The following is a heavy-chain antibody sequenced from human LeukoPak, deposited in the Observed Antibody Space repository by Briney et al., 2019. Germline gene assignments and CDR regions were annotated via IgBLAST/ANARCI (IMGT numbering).Heavy chain of an antibody. J-gene: IGHJ3*02. D-gene: IGHD3-10*01. CDR3: ATLSPSYGSGSLADAFDI. V-gene: IGHV1-69*05. CDR2: IIPIFGTA. CDR1: GGTFSSYA. Sequence: SVKVSCKASGGTFSSYAISWVRQAPGQGLEWMGRIIPIFGTANYAQKFQGRVTITTDKSTSTAYMELSSLRSEDTAVYYCATLSPSYGSGSLADAFDIWGQGTMVTVSS.